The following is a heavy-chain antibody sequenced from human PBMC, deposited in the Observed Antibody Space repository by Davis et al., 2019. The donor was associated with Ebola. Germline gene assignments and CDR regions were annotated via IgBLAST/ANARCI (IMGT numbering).Heavy chain of an antibody. Sequence: SVKVSCKASGGTFSSYAISWVRQAPGQGLEWMGGIIPIFGTANYAQKFQGRVTITADESTSTAYMELSSLRSEDTAVYYCARMIAVAGPYYYYGMDVWGQGTTVTVSS. CDR1: GGTFSSYA. V-gene: IGHV1-69*13. D-gene: IGHD6-19*01. J-gene: IGHJ6*02. CDR3: ARMIAVAGPYYYYGMDV. CDR2: IIPIFGTA.